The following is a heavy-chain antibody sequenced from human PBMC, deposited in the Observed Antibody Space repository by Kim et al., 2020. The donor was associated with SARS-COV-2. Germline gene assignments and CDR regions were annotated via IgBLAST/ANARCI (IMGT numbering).Heavy chain of an antibody. CDR3: ARRGYSSSSDAFDI. Sequence: SPSFQGQVTISADKSISTAYLQWSSLKASDTAMYYCARRGYSSSSDAFDIWGQGTMVTVSS. V-gene: IGHV5-51*01. J-gene: IGHJ3*02. D-gene: IGHD6-13*01.